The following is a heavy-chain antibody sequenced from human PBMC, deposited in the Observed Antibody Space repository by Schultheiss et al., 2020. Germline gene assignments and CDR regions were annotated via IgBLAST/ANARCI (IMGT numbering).Heavy chain of an antibody. CDR3: ARHADGMDV. J-gene: IGHJ6*04. V-gene: IGHV4-39*01. CDR1: GGSISGYL. CDR2: IYYSGST. Sequence: GSLRLSCAVSGGSISGYLWSWIRQPPGKGLEWIGSIYYSGSTYYNPSLKSRVTISVDTSKNQFSLKLSSVTAADTAVYYCARHADGMDVWGKGTTVTVSS.